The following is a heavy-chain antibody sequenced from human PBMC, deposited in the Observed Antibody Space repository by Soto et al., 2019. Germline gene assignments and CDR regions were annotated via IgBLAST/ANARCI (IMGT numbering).Heavy chain of an antibody. CDR2: IKSKTDGGTT. D-gene: IGHD3-10*01. CDR3: TTVGRRYCSGAFDY. Sequence: GGSLRLSCAASGFTFSNAWMSWVRQAPGKGLEWVGRIKSKTDGGTTDYAAPVKGRFTITRDYSKNTLYLQMNSLKTEDAAVYYWTTVGRRYCSGAFDYWGQGTLVTVSS. J-gene: IGHJ4*02. V-gene: IGHV3-15*01. CDR1: GFTFSNAW.